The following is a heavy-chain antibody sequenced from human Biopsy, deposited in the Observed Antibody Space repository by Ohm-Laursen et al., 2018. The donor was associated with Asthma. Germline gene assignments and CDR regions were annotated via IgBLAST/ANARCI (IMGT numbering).Heavy chain of an antibody. D-gene: IGHD3-10*01. Sequence: SLRLSCAASGFTFSSSAMSWVRQAPGKGLEWVSSISGLSRYKYYSDSLRGRITISRDNAKSSLHLQMSSLRAEDTAVYFCARDFTIGSGSPFHFWGPGTLVTVSS. CDR1: GFTFSSSA. CDR3: ARDFTIGSGSPFHF. J-gene: IGHJ4*01. CDR2: ISGLSRYK. V-gene: IGHV3-21*01.